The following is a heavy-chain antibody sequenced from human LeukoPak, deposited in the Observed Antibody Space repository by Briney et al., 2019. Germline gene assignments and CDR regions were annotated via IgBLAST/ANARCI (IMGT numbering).Heavy chain of an antibody. CDR1: GFTFSSYA. CDR3: AKKADYDFWSGYSTLDY. D-gene: IGHD3-3*01. V-gene: IGHV3-23*01. Sequence: PGGSLTLSCAASGFTFSSYAMSWVRQAPGKGLEWVSAISGSGGSTYYADSVKGRFTISRDNSKNTLYLQMNSLRAEDTAVYYCAKKADYDFWSGYSTLDYWGQGTLVTVSS. CDR2: ISGSGGST. J-gene: IGHJ4*02.